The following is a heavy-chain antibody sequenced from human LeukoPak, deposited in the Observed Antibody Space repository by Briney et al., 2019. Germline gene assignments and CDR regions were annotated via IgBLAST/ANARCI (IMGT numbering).Heavy chain of an antibody. Sequence: PGGSLRLSCAASGFTFSSYWMSWVRQAPGKGLEWVANIKQDGSEKYYVDSVKGRFTISRDNAKNSLYLQMNSLRAEDTAVYYCARDPSGEWEPGAFDYWGQGTLVTVSS. CDR2: IKQDGSEK. J-gene: IGHJ4*02. V-gene: IGHV3-7*01. CDR3: ARDPSGEWEPGAFDY. D-gene: IGHD1-26*01. CDR1: GFTFSSYW.